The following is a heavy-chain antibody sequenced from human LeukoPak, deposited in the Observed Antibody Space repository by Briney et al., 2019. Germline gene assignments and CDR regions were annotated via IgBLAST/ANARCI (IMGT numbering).Heavy chain of an antibody. V-gene: IGHV4-39*01. CDR1: GGSISSSSYY. CDR3: TSRREDPYYLDY. Sequence: SETLSLTCTVSGGSISSSSYYWGWIRQPPGKGLEWIGGISYSGSTYYNPSLKSRVTISVDTSQNQFSLKLTSVTAADTAVYYCTSRREDPYYLDYWGQGTLVTVSS. CDR2: ISYSGST. D-gene: IGHD1-26*01. J-gene: IGHJ4*02.